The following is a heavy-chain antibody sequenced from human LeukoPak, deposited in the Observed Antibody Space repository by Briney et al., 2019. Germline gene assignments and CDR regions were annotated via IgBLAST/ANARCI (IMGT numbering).Heavy chain of an antibody. J-gene: IGHJ4*02. CDR3: ARAYGVAFDY. V-gene: IGHV3-30*04. CDR1: GFTFSSYA. D-gene: IGHD2-15*01. Sequence: GRSLRLSCAASGFTFSSYAMHWVRQAPGKGLEWVAVISYDGSNKYYADSVKGRFTISRDNSKNTLYLQMNSLRAEDTAVYYCARAYGVAFDYWGQGTLDTVSS. CDR2: ISYDGSNK.